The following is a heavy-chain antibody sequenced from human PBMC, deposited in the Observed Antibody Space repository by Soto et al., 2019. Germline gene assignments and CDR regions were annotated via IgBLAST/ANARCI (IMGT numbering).Heavy chain of an antibody. CDR2: IYNNGRT. J-gene: IGHJ4*02. V-gene: IGHV4-59*08. CDR3: ARTPIVTSSFDS. CDR1: GGPMGGYY. D-gene: IGHD2-2*01. Sequence: SETLSLTCTVSGGPMGGYYWSWIRQPPGKGLEWIGYIYNNGRTDFNPSLKSRVTISQDTSKYQFFLRLRSVTAADTAVYFCARTPIVTSSFDSWGQGLLVTVSS.